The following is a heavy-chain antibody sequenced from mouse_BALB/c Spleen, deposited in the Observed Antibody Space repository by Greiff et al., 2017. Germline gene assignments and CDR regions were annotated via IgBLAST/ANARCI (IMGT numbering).Heavy chain of an antibody. D-gene: IGHD2-10*01. CDR2: INSNGGST. Sequence: EVMLVESGGGLVKLGGSLKLSCAASGFTFSSYYMSWVRQTPEKRLELVAAINSNGGSTYYPDTVKGRFTISRDNAKNTLYLQMSSLKSEDTALYYCARAYYGNYEMDYWGQGTSVTVSS. V-gene: IGHV5-6-2*01. CDR3: ARAYYGNYEMDY. CDR1: GFTFSSYY. J-gene: IGHJ4*01.